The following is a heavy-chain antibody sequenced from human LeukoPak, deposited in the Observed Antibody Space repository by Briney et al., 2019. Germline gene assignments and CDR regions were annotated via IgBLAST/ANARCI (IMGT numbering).Heavy chain of an antibody. CDR3: ARTNSEDGYNPQGYYYYMDV. V-gene: IGHV4-59*01. CDR1: GGSISSYY. D-gene: IGHD5-24*01. CDR2: IYYSGST. Sequence: SETLSLTCTVSGGSISSYYWSWIRQPPGKGLEWIGYIYYSGSTNYNPSLKSRVTISVDTSKNQFSLKLSSVTAAGTAVYYCARTNSEDGYNPQGYYYYMDVWGKGTTVTVSS. J-gene: IGHJ6*03.